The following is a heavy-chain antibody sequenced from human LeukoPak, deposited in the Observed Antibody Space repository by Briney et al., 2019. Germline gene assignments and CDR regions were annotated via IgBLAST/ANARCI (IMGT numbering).Heavy chain of an antibody. CDR2: IKEDGSEK. D-gene: IGHD3-3*01. J-gene: IGHJ2*01. Sequence: GGSLRLSCAAPGFTFSSYTMNWVRQAPGKGLEGVANIKEDGSEKSYVDSVKGRFTISRDNAKNSLFLQMDSLRAEDTAVYYCTRARTVGSITIPFDLWGRGTQVTVSS. CDR1: GFTFSSYT. CDR3: TRARTVGSITIPFDL. V-gene: IGHV3-7*01.